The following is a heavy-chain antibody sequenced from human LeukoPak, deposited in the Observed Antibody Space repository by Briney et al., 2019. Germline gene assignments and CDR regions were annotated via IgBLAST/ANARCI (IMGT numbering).Heavy chain of an antibody. D-gene: IGHD5-18*01. CDR2: IHRGGRT. CDR3: ARAYIYARSYFDY. CDR1: GYSICSGFY. V-gene: IGHV4-38-2*02. J-gene: IGHJ4*02. Sequence: SETLSLTCTVSGYSICSGFYWGWIRPPPGKGLEWIGTIHRGGRTIYKLSLKSRVSISVETTQNQFSVNLSSVTVADTAHCYFARAYIYARSYFDYWGQGTLVTASS.